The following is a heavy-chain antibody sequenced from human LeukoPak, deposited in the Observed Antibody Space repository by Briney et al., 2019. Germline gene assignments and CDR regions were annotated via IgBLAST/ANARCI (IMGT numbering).Heavy chain of an antibody. CDR3: ATDVRDSSGYYVDY. CDR1: GFTLSDYY. J-gene: IGHJ4*02. V-gene: IGHV3-11*01. Sequence: GGSLRLSCAASGFTLSDYYMSWIRQAPGKGLEWVSYISSSGSTIYYADSVKGRFTISRDNAKNSLYLQMNSLRAEDTAVYYCATDVRDSSGYYVDYWGQGTLVTVSS. D-gene: IGHD3-22*01. CDR2: ISSSGSTI.